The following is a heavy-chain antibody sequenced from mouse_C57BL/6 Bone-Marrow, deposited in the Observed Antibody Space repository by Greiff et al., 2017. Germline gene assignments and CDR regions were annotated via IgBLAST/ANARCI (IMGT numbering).Heavy chain of an antibody. D-gene: IGHD2-2*01. CDR3: ASPYGYGFAY. CDR2: IWSGGST. CDR1: GFSLTSYG. V-gene: IGHV2-2*01. Sequence: QVQLKESGPGLVQPSQSLSITCTVSGFSLTSYGVHWVRQSPGKGLEWLGVIWSGGSTDYNAAFISRLSISKDNSKSQVFFKMNSLQADDTAIYYCASPYGYGFAYWGQGTLVTVSA. J-gene: IGHJ3*01.